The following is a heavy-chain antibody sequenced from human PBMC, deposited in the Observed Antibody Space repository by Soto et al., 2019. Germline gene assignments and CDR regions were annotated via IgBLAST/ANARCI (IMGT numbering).Heavy chain of an antibody. CDR3: AKNEDGSGMDEYYYYYGMDV. J-gene: IGHJ6*02. V-gene: IGHV3-30*18. CDR1: GFTFSSYG. Sequence: GGSLRLSCAASGFTFSSYGMHWVRQAPGKGLEWVAVISYDGSNKYYADSVKGRFTISRDNSKNTLYLQMNSLRAEDTAVYYCAKNEDGSGMDEYYYYYGMDVWGQGTTVTVSS. D-gene: IGHD3-10*01. CDR2: ISYDGSNK.